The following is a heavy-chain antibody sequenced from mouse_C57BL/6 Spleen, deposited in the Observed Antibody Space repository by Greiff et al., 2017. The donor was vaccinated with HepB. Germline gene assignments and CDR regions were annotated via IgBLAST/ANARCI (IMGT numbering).Heavy chain of an antibody. CDR2: ISYSGST. J-gene: IGHJ1*03. D-gene: IGHD4-1*01. CDR3: AKLGRGYFDV. CDR1: GYSITSDY. Sequence: EVQLQESGPGLAKPSQSLSLTCSVTGYSITSDYWNWIRKFPGNKLEYIGYISYSGSTYYNPSLKSRISRTRDTSTNESYLQLNSVTTEDTATYYWAKLGRGYFDVWGTGTTVTVSS. V-gene: IGHV3-8*01.